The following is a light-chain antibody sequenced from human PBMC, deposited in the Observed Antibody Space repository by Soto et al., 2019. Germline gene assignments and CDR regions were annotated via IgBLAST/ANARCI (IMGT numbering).Light chain of an antibody. V-gene: IGLV2-8*01. J-gene: IGLJ1*01. CDR1: SSDVGYYNY. CDR2: EVN. Sequence: QSVLTQPPSASGSPGQSVTISCTGTSSDVGYYNYVSWYQQHPGKAPKLMIYEVNKRPSGVPDRFSGSKSGNTASLTVSGLQAEDEADYYCSSQAGYNNFYVFGTGTKVTVL. CDR3: SSQAGYNNFYV.